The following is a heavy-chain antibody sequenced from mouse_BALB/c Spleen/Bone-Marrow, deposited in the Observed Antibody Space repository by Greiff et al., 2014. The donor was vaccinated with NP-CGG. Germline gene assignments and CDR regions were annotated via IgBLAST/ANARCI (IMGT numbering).Heavy chain of an antibody. D-gene: IGHD3-3*01. CDR3: TRSRGNWDDLDY. J-gene: IGHJ2*01. CDR1: GFTFSSFG. Sequence: EVQVVESGGGLVQPGGSRKLSCAASGFTFSSFGMHWVRQAPEKGLEWVAYISSGSRTVFYADTVKGRFTISRDNPKNTLFLQMTSLRSEDTAMYYCTRSRGNWDDLDYWGQGTTLTVSS. CDR2: ISSGSRTV. V-gene: IGHV5-17*02.